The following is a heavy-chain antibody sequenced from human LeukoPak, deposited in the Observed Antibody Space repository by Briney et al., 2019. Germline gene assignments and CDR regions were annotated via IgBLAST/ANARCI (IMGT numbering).Heavy chain of an antibody. CDR1: GDSINSGGYY. CDR2: IYTSGSP. D-gene: IGHD3-22*01. J-gene: IGHJ4*02. V-gene: IGHV4-61*02. Sequence: SETLSLTCTVSGDSINSGGYYWSWIRQPAGKGLEWIGRIYTSGSPNYNPSLKSRVPMSVDTSKNQFSLKLSSVTAADTAVYYCARDSSGKIDYWGQGTLVTVSS. CDR3: ARDSSGKIDY.